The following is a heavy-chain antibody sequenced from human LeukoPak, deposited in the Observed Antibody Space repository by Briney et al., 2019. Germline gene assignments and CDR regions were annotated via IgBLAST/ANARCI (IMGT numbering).Heavy chain of an antibody. CDR2: ISGSDGST. Sequence: GGSLRLSCSASGFTFSNYAMTWVRQAPGKGLEWVSAISGSDGSTYYADSVKGRFSISRDNSENTLYLQMNTLRAEDTAVYYCSRGSAIVIIPAAFSWFDPWGQGTQVTVSS. D-gene: IGHD2-2*01. CDR1: GFTFSNYA. J-gene: IGHJ5*02. CDR3: SRGSAIVIIPAAFSWFDP. V-gene: IGHV3-23*01.